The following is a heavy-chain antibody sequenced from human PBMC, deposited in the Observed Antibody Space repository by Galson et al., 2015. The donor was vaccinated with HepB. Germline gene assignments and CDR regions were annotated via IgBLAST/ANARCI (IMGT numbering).Heavy chain of an antibody. J-gene: IGHJ3*02. CDR2: IYPGDSDT. CDR1: GYSFTSYW. V-gene: IGHV5-51*01. D-gene: IGHD2-2*01. CDR3: ARPIVPAAMGPYDAFDI. Sequence: VTKPGESLKISCKGSGYSFTSYWIGWVRQMPGKGLEWMGIIYPGDSDTRYSPSFQGQVTISADKSISTAYLQWSSLKASDTAMYYCARPIVPAAMGPYDAFDIWGQGTMVTVSS.